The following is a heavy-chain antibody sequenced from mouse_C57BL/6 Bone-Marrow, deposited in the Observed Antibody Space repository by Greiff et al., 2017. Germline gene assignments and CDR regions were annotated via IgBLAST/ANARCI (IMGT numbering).Heavy chain of an antibody. CDR3: ARLDYYAMDY. J-gene: IGHJ4*01. V-gene: IGHV5-4*01. CDR1: GFTFSSYA. Sequence: EVQLVESGGGLVKPGGSLKLSCAASGFTFSSYAMSWVRQTPEKRLEWVATISDGGRYTYYPDNVKGRFTISRDNAKNNLYLQMSHLKSEDTAMYYCARLDYYAMDYWGQGTSVTVSS. CDR2: ISDGGRYT.